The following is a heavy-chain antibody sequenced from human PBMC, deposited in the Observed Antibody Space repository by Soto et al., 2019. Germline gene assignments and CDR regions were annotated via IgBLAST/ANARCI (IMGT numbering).Heavy chain of an antibody. J-gene: IGHJ4*02. Sequence: PGGSLRLSCAASGFTFSSYAMSWVRQAPGKGLEWVSAISGSGGSTYYTDSVKGRFTISRDNSKNTLYLQMNSLRAEDTAVYYCATHKGSGDNFDYWGQGTLVTVSS. CDR2: ISGSGGST. CDR1: GFTFSSYA. CDR3: ATHKGSGDNFDY. V-gene: IGHV3-23*01. D-gene: IGHD4-17*01.